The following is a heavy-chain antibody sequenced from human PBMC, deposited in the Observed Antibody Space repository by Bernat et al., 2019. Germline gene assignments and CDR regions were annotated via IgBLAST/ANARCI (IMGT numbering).Heavy chain of an antibody. CDR1: GYTLTELS. V-gene: IGHV1-24*01. CDR2: FDPEDGET. Sequence: QVQLVQSGAEVKKPGASVKVSCKVSGYTLTELSMHWVRQAPGKGLEWMGGFDPEDGETIYAQKFQGRVTMTEDTSTDTAYMELSSLRSEDTAVYYCATGGFWSGYYKGGVLSFDYWGQGTLVTVSS. J-gene: IGHJ4*02. D-gene: IGHD3-3*01. CDR3: ATGGFWSGYYKGGVLSFDY.